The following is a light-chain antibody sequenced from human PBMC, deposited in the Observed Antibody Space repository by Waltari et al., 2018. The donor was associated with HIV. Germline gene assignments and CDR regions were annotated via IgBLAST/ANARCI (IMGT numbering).Light chain of an antibody. J-gene: IGKJ4*01. Sequence: AIQLTQSPSSLSASVGDRVTITCRASQGISSALAWYQQKPGEAPNLLIYDASTLETGVPPRFSGSGSGTDFTLTISSLQPEDLASYYCQQFKSHPLTFGGGSKVEIK. CDR1: QGISSA. V-gene: IGKV1-13*02. CDR2: DAS. CDR3: QQFKSHPLT.